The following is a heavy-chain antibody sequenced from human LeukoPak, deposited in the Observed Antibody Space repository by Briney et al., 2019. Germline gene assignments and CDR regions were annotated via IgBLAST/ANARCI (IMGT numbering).Heavy chain of an antibody. J-gene: IGHJ4*02. CDR3: AKQPGRYFDWLYFDY. CDR1: GFTFSSYG. Sequence: GGSLRLSCAASGFTFSSYGMHWVRQAPGKGLEWVAVISYDGSNKYYADSVKGRFTISRDNSKNTLYLQMNSLRAEDTAVYYCAKQPGRYFDWLYFDYWGQGTLVTVSS. D-gene: IGHD3-9*01. V-gene: IGHV3-30*18. CDR2: ISYDGSNK.